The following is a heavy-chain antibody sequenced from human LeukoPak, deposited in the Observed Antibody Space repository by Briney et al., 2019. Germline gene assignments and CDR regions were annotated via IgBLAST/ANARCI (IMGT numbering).Heavy chain of an antibody. V-gene: IGHV4-39*07. J-gene: IGHJ4*02. D-gene: IGHD3-10*01. CDR1: GGSISSSSYY. CDR3: ARDLVRGVITDY. Sequence: SETLSLTCTVSGGSISSSSYYWGWIRQPPVKGLEWIGSFYYSGSTYYNPSLKSRVTISVDTSKNQFSLKLSSVTAADTAVYYCARDLVRGVITDYWGQGTLVTVSS. CDR2: FYYSGST.